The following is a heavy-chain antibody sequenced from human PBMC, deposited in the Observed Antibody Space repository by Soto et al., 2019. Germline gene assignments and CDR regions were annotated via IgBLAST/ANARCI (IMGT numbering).Heavy chain of an antibody. CDR1: GYNLTELS. V-gene: IGHV1-24*01. Sequence: ASVKVSCKVSGYNLTELSMHWVRQAPGKGLEWMGGFDPEDGETIYAQKFQGRVTMTEDTSTDTAYMELSSLRSEDTAVYYCATDLYITMIVGGFDPWGQGTLVTVSS. CDR3: ATDLYITMIVGGFDP. J-gene: IGHJ5*02. D-gene: IGHD3-22*01. CDR2: FDPEDGET.